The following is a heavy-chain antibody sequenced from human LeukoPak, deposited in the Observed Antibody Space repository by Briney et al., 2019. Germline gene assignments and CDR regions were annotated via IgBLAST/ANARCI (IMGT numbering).Heavy chain of an antibody. J-gene: IGHJ4*02. V-gene: IGHV1-18*01. CDR1: GYTFTSYG. D-gene: IGHD1-26*01. CDR2: ISAYNGNT. CDR3: ARPAGSYYGVRGWFDY. Sequence: ASVKVSYKASGYTFTSYGISWVRQAPGQGLEGMGWISAYNGNTNYAQKLQGRVTMTTDTSTSTAYMEMRSLRSDDTAVYYCARPAGSYYGVRGWFDYWGQGTLVTV.